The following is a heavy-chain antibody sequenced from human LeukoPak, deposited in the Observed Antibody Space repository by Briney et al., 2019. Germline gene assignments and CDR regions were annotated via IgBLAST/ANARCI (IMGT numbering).Heavy chain of an antibody. Sequence: PSETLSLTCTVSGGSISSGSYYWSWIRQPAGKGLEWIGRIYTSGSTNYNPSLKSRVTISVDTSKNQFSLKLSSVTAADTAVYYCAREDDYGDLLDYWGQGTLVTVSS. CDR2: IYTSGST. CDR3: AREDDYGDLLDY. CDR1: GGSISSGSYY. V-gene: IGHV4-61*02. J-gene: IGHJ4*02. D-gene: IGHD4-17*01.